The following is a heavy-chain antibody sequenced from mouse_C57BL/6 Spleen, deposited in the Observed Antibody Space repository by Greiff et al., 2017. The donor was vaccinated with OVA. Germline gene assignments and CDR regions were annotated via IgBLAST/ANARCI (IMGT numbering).Heavy chain of an antibody. CDR1: GYTFTSYW. Sequence: QVQLQQPGAELVMPGASVKLSCKASGYTFTSYWMHWVKQRPGQGLEWIGGIDPSNSYTNYNQKFKGKATLTVDKSSSTAYMQLSSLTSEDSAVYYCARGGWGAWFAYWGQGTLVTVSA. CDR3: ARGGWGAWFAY. CDR2: IDPSNSYT. J-gene: IGHJ3*01. D-gene: IGHD1-1*02. V-gene: IGHV1-69*01.